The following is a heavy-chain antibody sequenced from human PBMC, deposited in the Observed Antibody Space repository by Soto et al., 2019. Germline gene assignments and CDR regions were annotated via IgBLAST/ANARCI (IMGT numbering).Heavy chain of an antibody. CDR3: AREPSQLLLGAFDI. CDR2: INAGNGST. Sequence: ASVKVSCKASGYTFTSYAMHWVRQAPGQRLEWMGWINAGNGSTKYSQKFQGRVTITRDTSASTAYMELSSLRSEDTAVYYCAREPSQLLLGAFDIWGQGTMVTVS. J-gene: IGHJ3*02. V-gene: IGHV1-3*01. CDR1: GYTFTSYA. D-gene: IGHD6-13*01.